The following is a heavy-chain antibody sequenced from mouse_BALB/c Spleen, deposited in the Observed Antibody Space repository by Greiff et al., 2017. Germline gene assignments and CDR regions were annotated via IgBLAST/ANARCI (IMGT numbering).Heavy chain of an antibody. CDR3: AYGSSPWFAY. CDR2: INPYNGDT. CDR1: GYSFTGYF. J-gene: IGHJ3*01. V-gene: IGHV1-20*02. Sequence: EVQLQQSGPELVKPGASVKISCKASGYSFTGYFMNWVMQSHGKSLEWIGRINPYNGDTFYNQKFKGKATLTVDKSSSTAHMELRSLASEDSAVYYCAYGSSPWFAYWGQGTLVTVSA. D-gene: IGHD1-1*01.